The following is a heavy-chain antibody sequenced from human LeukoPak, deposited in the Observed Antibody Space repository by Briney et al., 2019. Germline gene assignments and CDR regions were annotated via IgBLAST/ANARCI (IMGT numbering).Heavy chain of an antibody. CDR2: IWYDGSNK. D-gene: IGHD3-9*01. Sequence: PGRSLRLSCAASGFNFSTYGMHWVRQAPGKGLEWVGVIWYDGSNKVYADSVKGRITISRDNSKNMLFLQMNDLRDEDTAVYYCARDYDWAFDFWGQGTRVTVSS. CDR1: GFNFSTYG. J-gene: IGHJ4*02. V-gene: IGHV3-33*01. CDR3: ARDYDWAFDF.